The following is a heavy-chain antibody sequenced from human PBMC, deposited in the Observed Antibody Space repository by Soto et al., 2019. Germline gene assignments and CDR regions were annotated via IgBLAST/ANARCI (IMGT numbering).Heavy chain of an antibody. J-gene: IGHJ4*02. CDR1: GFTFSSYG. V-gene: IGHV3-30*18. D-gene: IGHD1-26*01. Sequence: QVQLVESGGGVVQPGRSLRLSCVASGFTFSSYGMHWVRQAPGKGLEWVAIISYDGSNTYYADSVKGRFTISRDNSKITLYLQMNSLRAEDTSVYYCAKEGGLSGSYYISSSYYFDYWGQGTLGTVSS. CDR2: ISYDGSNT. CDR3: AKEGGLSGSYYISSSYYFDY.